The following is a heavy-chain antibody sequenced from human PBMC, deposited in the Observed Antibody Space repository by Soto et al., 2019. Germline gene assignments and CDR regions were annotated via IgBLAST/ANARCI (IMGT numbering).Heavy chain of an antibody. J-gene: IGHJ5*02. D-gene: IGHD3-22*01. CDR2: IRSKAYGGTT. CDR1: GFTFGDYA. V-gene: IGHV3-49*04. Sequence: GGSLRLSCTASGFTFGDYAMSWVRQAPGKGLEWVGFIRSKAYGGTTEYAASVKGRFTISRDDSKSIAYLQMNSLKTEDTAVYYCTRGRVSSGPSIGWFDPWGQGTLVTVSS. CDR3: TRGRVSSGPSIGWFDP.